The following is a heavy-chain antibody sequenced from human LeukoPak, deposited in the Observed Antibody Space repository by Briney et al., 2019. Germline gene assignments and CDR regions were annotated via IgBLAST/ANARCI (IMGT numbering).Heavy chain of an antibody. CDR3: ARRHWGVLRFLEWSSNYMDV. D-gene: IGHD3-3*01. J-gene: IGHJ6*03. V-gene: IGHV3-48*01. CDR1: GFTFSSYS. Sequence: GGSLRLSCAASGFTFSSYSMNWVRQAPGKGLEWVSYISSSSSTIYYADSVKGRFTISRDNAKNSLYLQVNSLRAEDTAVYYCARRHWGVLRFLEWSSNYMDVWGKGTTVTVSS. CDR2: ISSSSSTI.